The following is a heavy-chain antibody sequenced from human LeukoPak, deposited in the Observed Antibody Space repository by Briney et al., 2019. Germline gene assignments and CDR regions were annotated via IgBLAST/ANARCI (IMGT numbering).Heavy chain of an antibody. CDR2: ISSSGSTI. CDR3: AREDRLKWYSSIWYGSSYYYYGMDV. D-gene: IGHD6-13*01. J-gene: IGHJ6*02. V-gene: IGHV3-11*01. CDR1: GFTFSDYY. Sequence: GGSLRLSCAASGFTFSDYYMSWIRQAPGKGLEWVSYISSSGSTIYYADSVKGRFTISRDNAKNSLYLQMNSLRAEDTAVYYCAREDRLKWYSSIWYGSSYYYYGMDVWGQGTTVTVSS.